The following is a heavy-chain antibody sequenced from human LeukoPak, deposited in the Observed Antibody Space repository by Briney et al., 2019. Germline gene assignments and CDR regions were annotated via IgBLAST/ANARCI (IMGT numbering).Heavy chain of an antibody. J-gene: IGHJ4*02. Sequence: GASVKVSCKASGYTFTGYYMHWVRQAPGQGLEWMGWINPNSGGTNYAQKFQGGVTMTRDTSISTAYMELSRLRSDDTAVYYCARDPPGYCSSTSCYWGVGIDYWGQGTLVTVSS. V-gene: IGHV1-2*02. D-gene: IGHD2-2*01. CDR2: INPNSGGT. CDR3: ARDPPGYCSSTSCYWGVGIDY. CDR1: GYTFTGYY.